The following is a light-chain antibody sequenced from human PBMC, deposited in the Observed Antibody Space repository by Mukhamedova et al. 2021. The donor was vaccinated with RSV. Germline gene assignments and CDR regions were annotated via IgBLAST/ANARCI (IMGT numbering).Light chain of an antibody. CDR1: QSIVRW. V-gene: IGKV1-5*03. CDR3: QHHPTYPYT. CDR2: KAS. J-gene: IGKJ2*01. Sequence: GSQSIVRWLAWYQQRPGKAPKLLIYKASTLQSGVPSRFSGSGPGTEFTLTITSLQPDDFATYYCQHHPTYPYTFGQGTKLELK.